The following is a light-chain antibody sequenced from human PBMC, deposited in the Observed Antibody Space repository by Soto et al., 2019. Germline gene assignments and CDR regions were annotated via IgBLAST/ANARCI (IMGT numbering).Light chain of an antibody. CDR1: SSGVGNYNY. V-gene: IGLV2-14*01. CDR3: SSPTPGSLYV. J-gene: IGLJ1*01. CDR2: MVS. Sequence: QSALTQPPSVSGSPGQSITISCTGTSSGVGNYNYVSWYQQYPGRVPKLLIYMVSNRPSGVSNRFSGSKSGNTASLTISGLQAEDEADYFCSSPTPGSLYVFGTGTKLTVL.